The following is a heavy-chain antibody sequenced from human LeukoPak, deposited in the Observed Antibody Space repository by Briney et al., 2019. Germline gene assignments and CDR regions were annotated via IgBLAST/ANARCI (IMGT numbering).Heavy chain of an antibody. V-gene: IGHV3-11*01. J-gene: IGHJ4*02. CDR3: ARRSWEPFDY. Sequence: GGSLRLSCAASGVTFSDHYMSWIRQAPGKGLEWVSDISTGGGTKDYADSVKGRFTISRDNARKSLSLQMNSLRVEDTAVYYSARRSWEPFDYWGQGTLVTVSS. D-gene: IGHD1-26*01. CDR1: GVTFSDHY. CDR2: ISTGGGTK.